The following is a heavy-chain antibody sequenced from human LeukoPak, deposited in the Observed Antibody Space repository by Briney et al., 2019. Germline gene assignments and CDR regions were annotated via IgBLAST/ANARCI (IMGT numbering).Heavy chain of an antibody. V-gene: IGHV1-2*02. CDR3: ARVGKYSYGPLTFDY. D-gene: IGHD5-18*01. J-gene: IGHJ4*02. Sequence: ASVKVSCKASGYTFTGYYMHWVRQAPGQGLEWMGWINPNSGGTNYAQKFQGRVTMTRDTSISTAYMELSRLRSDDTAVYYCARVGKYSYGPLTFDYWGQGTLVTVSS. CDR1: GYTFTGYY. CDR2: INPNSGGT.